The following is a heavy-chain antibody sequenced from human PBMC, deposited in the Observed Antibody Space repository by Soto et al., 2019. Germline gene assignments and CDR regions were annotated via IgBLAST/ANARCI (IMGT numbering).Heavy chain of an antibody. J-gene: IGHJ4*02. CDR1: GFTFGSYA. CDR2: ISYDGSIK. Sequence: SLRLSCAASGFTFGSYAMHWVGQAPGKGLEWVAVISYDGSIKYYADSVKGRFTISRDNSKNTLYLQMNSLRTEDTAVYYCARDYYDSSGYYYWSYFFDYWGQGTLVTVSS. V-gene: IGHV3-30-3*01. CDR3: ARDYYDSSGYYYWSYFFDY. D-gene: IGHD3-22*01.